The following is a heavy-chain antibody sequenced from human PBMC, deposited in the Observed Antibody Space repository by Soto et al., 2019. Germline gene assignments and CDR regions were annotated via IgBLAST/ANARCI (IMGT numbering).Heavy chain of an antibody. CDR2: ITPIFGTA. Sequence: QVQLVQSGAEVKKPGSSVKVSCKASGGTFSSYAISWVRQAPGQGLEWMGGITPIFGTANYAQKFQGRVTITADESTSTAYMELSSLRSEDTAVYYCARDSHTYSSGESHGMDVWGQGTTVTVSS. CDR3: ARDSHTYSSGESHGMDV. V-gene: IGHV1-69*01. D-gene: IGHD6-19*01. CDR1: GGTFSSYA. J-gene: IGHJ6*02.